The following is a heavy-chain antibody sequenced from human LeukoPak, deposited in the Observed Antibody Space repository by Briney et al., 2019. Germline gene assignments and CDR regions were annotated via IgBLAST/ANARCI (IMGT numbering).Heavy chain of an antibody. V-gene: IGHV1-69*16. CDR1: GDTFSTYT. J-gene: IGHJ4*02. Sequence: ASVKVSCKASGDTFSTYTVTWVRQAPGQGLEWMGGVIPILGTPNYAQKFQGRVTMTRDTSISTAYMELSRLRSDDTAVYYCARDGGGSLRDYWGQGTLVTVSS. CDR2: VIPILGTP. CDR3: ARDGGGSLRDY. D-gene: IGHD2-21*01.